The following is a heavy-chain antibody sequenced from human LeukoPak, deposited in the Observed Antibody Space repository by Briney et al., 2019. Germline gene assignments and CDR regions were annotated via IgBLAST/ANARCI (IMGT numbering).Heavy chain of an antibody. V-gene: IGHV1-3*01. J-gene: IGHJ6*04. CDR2: INAGNGNT. D-gene: IGHD3-10*01. CDR1: GYSFTTYA. Sequence: ASVKVSCKASGYSFTTYAIHWVRQAPGQSLEWLGWINAGNGNTKYSQKFQGRITMTTDTSTSTAYMDLRSLRSDDTAVYYCARVHPLLWFGELSGYYGMDVWGTGTTVIVSS. CDR3: ARVHPLLWFGELSGYYGMDV.